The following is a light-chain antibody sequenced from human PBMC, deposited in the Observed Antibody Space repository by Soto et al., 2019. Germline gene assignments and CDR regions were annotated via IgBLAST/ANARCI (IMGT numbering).Light chain of an antibody. CDR3: QQYNNWPWT. Sequence: EIVMTQSPATLSVSPGERATLSCRASQSVSSDLAWYQQKPGQAPRLLIYATSNRATGIPARFSGSGSGTEFTLTISSLQSEDFAVYYCQQYNNWPWTFGQGTKVDIK. CDR2: ATS. CDR1: QSVSSD. J-gene: IGKJ1*01. V-gene: IGKV3D-15*01.